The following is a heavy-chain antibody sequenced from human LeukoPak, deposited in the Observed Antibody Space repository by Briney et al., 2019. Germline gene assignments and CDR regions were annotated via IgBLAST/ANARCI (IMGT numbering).Heavy chain of an antibody. Sequence: SETLSLTCTVSGGSISSSSYYWAWIRQPPGKGLEWIGSIHYSGSTYYNPSLQSRVTISIDTSKNQFSLKLSSLTAADAAVYYCARTRSRLGYFDYWGQGTLVTVSS. V-gene: IGHV4-39*07. J-gene: IGHJ4*02. CDR1: GGSISSSSYY. D-gene: IGHD6-6*01. CDR3: ARTRSRLGYFDY. CDR2: IHYSGST.